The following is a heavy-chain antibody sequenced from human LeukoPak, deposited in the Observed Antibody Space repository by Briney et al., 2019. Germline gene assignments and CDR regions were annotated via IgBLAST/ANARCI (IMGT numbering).Heavy chain of an antibody. CDR3: ARSRITIFGVVTSFDY. Sequence: PSETLSLTCTVSGGSISSGSYYWSWIRQPAGKGLEWIGRIYTSGSTNYNPSLKSRVTISVDTSKNQFSLKLSSVTAADTAVYYCARSRITIFGVVTSFDYWGQGTLVTVSS. V-gene: IGHV4-61*02. CDR1: GGSISSGSYY. J-gene: IGHJ4*02. D-gene: IGHD3-3*01. CDR2: IYTSGST.